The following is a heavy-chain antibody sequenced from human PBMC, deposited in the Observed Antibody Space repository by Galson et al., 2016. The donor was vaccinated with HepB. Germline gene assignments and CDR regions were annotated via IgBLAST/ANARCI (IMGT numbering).Heavy chain of an antibody. V-gene: IGHV3-23*01. CDR3: ARGLVSSGWYGYFQQ. CDR2: ISGTGGTT. CDR1: GFTFSISA. D-gene: IGHD6-19*01. Sequence: SLRLSCAASGFTFSISAMHWVRQAPGKGLEWVSIISGTGGTTNYAASVKGRFTISRDNSKNMVYLQMNSLRVEDTAIYFCARGLVSSGWYGYFQQWGQGTLVTVSS. J-gene: IGHJ1*01.